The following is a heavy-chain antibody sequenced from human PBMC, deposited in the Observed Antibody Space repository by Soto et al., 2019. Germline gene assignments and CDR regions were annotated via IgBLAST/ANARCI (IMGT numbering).Heavy chain of an antibody. D-gene: IGHD2-2*02. J-gene: IGHJ6*04. CDR1: GGTFSSYA. CDR3: ARDSGVVPAAIGTPIAEAGRMDV. Sequence: SVKVSCKASGGTFSSYAISWVRQAPGQGLEWMGGIIPIFGTANYAQKFQGRVTMTRDTSTSTVYMELSSLRSEDTAVYYCARDSGVVPAAIGTPIAEAGRMDVWGKGTTVTVSS. V-gene: IGHV1-69*05. CDR2: IIPIFGTA.